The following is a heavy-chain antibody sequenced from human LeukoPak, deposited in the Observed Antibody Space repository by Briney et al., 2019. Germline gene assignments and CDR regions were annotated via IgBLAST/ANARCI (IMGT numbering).Heavy chain of an antibody. J-gene: IGHJ1*01. CDR1: RYTPTELS. V-gene: IGHV1-24*01. D-gene: IGHD2-2*01. CDR3: ATVTMGAEYFQH. CDR2: FDPEDGET. Sequence: ASVKVSSKVSRYTPTELSMHWVRQAPGKGRGWMGGFDPEDGETIYAQKFQGRVTMTEDTSTDTAYMELSSLRSEDTAVYYCATVTMGAEYFQHWGQGTLVTVSS.